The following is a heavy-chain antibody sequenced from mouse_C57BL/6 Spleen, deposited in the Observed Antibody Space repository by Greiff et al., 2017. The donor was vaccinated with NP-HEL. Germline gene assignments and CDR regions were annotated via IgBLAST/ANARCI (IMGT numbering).Heavy chain of an antibody. CDR2: INPYNGDT. D-gene: IGHD2-5*01. Sequence: EVQLQQSGPELVKPGDSVKISCKASGYSFTGYFMNWVMQSHGKSLEWIGRINPYNGDTFYNQKFKGKATLTVDKSSSTAHMELRSLTSEDSAVYYCARGDYYSKWGFDYWGQGTTRTVSS. CDR3: ARGDYYSKWGFDY. CDR1: GYSFTGYF. V-gene: IGHV1-20*01. J-gene: IGHJ2*01.